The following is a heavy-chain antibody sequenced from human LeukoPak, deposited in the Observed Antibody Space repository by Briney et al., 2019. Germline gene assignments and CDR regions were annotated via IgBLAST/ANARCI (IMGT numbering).Heavy chain of an antibody. V-gene: IGHV3-21*01. D-gene: IGHD3-16*01. CDR3: GRAFPPLRTSSAGDL. J-gene: IGHJ4*02. CDR1: GFTFSDYD. CDR2: ISYLSSHV. Sequence: GGSLRLSCSASGFTFSDYDMNWVRRAPGKGLEWVSSISYLSSHVYYGDSVKGRFSISRDNAKNSLYLQMNSLGAEDTAIYYCGRAFPPLRTSSAGDLWGQGILVTVSS.